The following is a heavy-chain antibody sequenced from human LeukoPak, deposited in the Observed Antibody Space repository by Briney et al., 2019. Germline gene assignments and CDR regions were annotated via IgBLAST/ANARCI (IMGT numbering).Heavy chain of an antibody. V-gene: IGHV5-51*01. CDR2: IYPGDSDT. J-gene: IGHJ4*02. CDR3: ARRAYSSGWYVGY. CDR1: GNSFTSYC. Sequence: GESLKISCKGSGNSFTSYCIGWVRQMPGKGLEWMGIIYPGDSDTRYSPSFQGQVTISADKSISTAYLQWSSLKASDTAMYYCARRAYSSGWYVGYWGQGTLVTVSS. D-gene: IGHD6-19*01.